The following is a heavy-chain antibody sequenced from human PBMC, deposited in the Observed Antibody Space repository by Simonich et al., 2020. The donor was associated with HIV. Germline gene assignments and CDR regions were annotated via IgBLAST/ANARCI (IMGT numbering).Heavy chain of an antibody. V-gene: IGHV4-34*01. CDR2: INHSGKT. Sequence: QVQLQQWGAGLLKPSETLSLTCVVYGGSLSCHYWSWIRQPPGKGLEWFGEINHSGKTNYNPSLKSRVAISVDTSKNQFSLNLSSVTAADTAVYYCARSPYYYDISGDLDYWGQGTLVTVSS. CDR3: ARSPYYYDISGDLDY. CDR1: GGSLSCHY. J-gene: IGHJ4*02. D-gene: IGHD3-22*01.